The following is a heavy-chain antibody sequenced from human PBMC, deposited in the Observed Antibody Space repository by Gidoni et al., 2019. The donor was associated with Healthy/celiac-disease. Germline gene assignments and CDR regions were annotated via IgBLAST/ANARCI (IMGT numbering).Heavy chain of an antibody. CDR1: GFTVSDYA. CDR3: AKVGDYDVFTGYYNEGVDY. V-gene: IGHV3-23*01. CDR2: ISGSGGST. Sequence: EVRLLESGGGLVQPGGSLRLSCAASGFTVSDYALSWVRQAPGKGLEWVSAISGSGGSTYYADAVNGRFTISRDNSQNTLYLQMDSLRAEDSALYYCAKVGDYDVFTGYYNEGVDYWGQGTLVTVSS. J-gene: IGHJ4*02. D-gene: IGHD3-9*01.